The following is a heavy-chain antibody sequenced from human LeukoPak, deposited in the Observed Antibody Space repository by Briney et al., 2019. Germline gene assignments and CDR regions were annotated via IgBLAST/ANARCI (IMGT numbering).Heavy chain of an antibody. Sequence: SETLSLTCTVSGGSISTSTYYWGWIRQPPGKGLEWTASIYYGGSTNYNPSLKSRVTISVDTSKNQFSLKLSSVTAADTAVYYCARGIPVAGTEYLLRAFDYWSQGTLVTVSS. CDR2: IYYGGST. V-gene: IGHV4-39*07. CDR3: ARGIPVAGTEYLLRAFDY. CDR1: GGSISTSTYY. J-gene: IGHJ4*02. D-gene: IGHD6-19*01.